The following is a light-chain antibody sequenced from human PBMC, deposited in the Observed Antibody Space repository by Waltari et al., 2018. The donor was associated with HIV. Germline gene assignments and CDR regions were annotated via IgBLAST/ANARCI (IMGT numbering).Light chain of an antibody. CDR2: RNS. CDR1: NNHVDYQR. J-gene: IGLJ3*02. V-gene: IGLV10-54*01. Sequence: QAGLTQPPSLSDDLRQNVTITCTRTNNHVDYQRTLWLEQHRGRPPKVIFYRNSVRPSGIPERISASRSGNTASLTITGLQSEDEADYYCSAWDITLSAWVFGGGTHLTV. CDR3: SAWDITLSAWV.